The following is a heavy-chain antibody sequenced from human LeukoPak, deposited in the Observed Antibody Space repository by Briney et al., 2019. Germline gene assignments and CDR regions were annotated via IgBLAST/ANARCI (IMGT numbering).Heavy chain of an antibody. D-gene: IGHD5-12*01. CDR1: GGSISSSSYY. CDR3: ARVSPYSGYENY. CDR2: IYYSGST. V-gene: IGHV4-39*07. Sequence: SETLSLTCTVSGGSISSSSYYWGWIRQPPGKGLEWIGSIYYSGSTYYNPSLKSRVTISVDASKNQFSLKLSSVTAADTAVYYCARVSPYSGYENYWGQGTLVTVSS. J-gene: IGHJ4*02.